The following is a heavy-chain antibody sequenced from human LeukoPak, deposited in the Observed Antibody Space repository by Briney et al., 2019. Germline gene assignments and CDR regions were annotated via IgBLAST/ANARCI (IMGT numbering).Heavy chain of an antibody. V-gene: IGHV4-59*08. CDR3: ATFRGYSYGFDY. D-gene: IGHD5-18*01. Sequence: SETLSLTCTVSGGSISSYYWSWIRQPPGKGLEWIGYIYYSGSTNYNPTLKSRVTISVDTSKNQFSLKLSSVTAADTAVYYCATFRGYSYGFDYWGQGTLVTVSS. CDR2: IYYSGST. CDR1: GGSISSYY. J-gene: IGHJ4*02.